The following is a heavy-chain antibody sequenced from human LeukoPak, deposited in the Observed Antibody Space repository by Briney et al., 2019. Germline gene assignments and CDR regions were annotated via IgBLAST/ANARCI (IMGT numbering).Heavy chain of an antibody. J-gene: IGHJ4*02. Sequence: EASVKVSCKASGYTFTSYGISWVRQAPGQGPEWMGWISGYNGNTNYAQKLQGRVTMTTDTSTSTAYMELRSLRSDDTAVYYCARIYSYGLDVDYWGQGTLVTVSS. CDR2: ISGYNGNT. D-gene: IGHD5-18*01. CDR3: ARIYSYGLDVDY. V-gene: IGHV1-18*01. CDR1: GYTFTSYG.